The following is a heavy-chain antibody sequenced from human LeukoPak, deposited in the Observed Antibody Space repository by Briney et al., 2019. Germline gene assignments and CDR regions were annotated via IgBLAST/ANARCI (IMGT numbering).Heavy chain of an antibody. CDR1: GYTFTGYY. CDR3: AREVMRAMPEYYYYYYGMDV. J-gene: IGHJ6*02. CDR2: INPNSGGT. Sequence: EASVKVSCKASGYTFTGYYMHWVRQAPGQGLEWMGWINPNSGGTNYAQKFQGRVTMTRDTSISTAYMELSRLRSDDTAVYYCAREVMRAMPEYYYYYYGMDVWGQGTTVTVSS. V-gene: IGHV1-2*02. D-gene: IGHD2-2*01.